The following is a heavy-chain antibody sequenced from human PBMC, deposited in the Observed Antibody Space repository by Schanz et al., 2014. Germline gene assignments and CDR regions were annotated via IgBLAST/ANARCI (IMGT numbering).Heavy chain of an antibody. CDR3: AKGEEEVAADGSLFDY. CDR1: GITLSGYG. D-gene: IGHD6-13*01. V-gene: IGHV3-30*18. CDR2: ISFDGRNT. J-gene: IGHJ4*02. Sequence: VQLLESGGALVQPGGSLRLSCSASGITLSGYGLHWVRQAPGKGLEWVGFISFDGRNTGYAHSVKGRFTISRDNSKNTVNLQMNSLRTEDTAVDYCAKGEEEVAADGSLFDYWGQGTLVTVSS.